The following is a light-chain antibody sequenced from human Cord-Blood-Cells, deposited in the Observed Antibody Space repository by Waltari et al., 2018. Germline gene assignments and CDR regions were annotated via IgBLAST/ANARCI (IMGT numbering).Light chain of an antibody. CDR2: GAS. J-gene: IGKJ2*03. CDR1: QSVSSSY. V-gene: IGKV3-20*01. CDR3: QQYGSSPYS. Sequence: EMVLTQSPGTLSLSPGESATPPCRASQSVSSSYLAWYQQKPGQAPRLLIYGASSRATGIPDRFSGSGSGTDFTLTISRLEPEDFAVYYCQQYGSSPYSFGQGTKLEIK.